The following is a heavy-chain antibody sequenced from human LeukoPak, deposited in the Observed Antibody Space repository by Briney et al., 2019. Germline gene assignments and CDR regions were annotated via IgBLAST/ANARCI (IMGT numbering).Heavy chain of an antibody. D-gene: IGHD3-10*01. J-gene: IGHJ4*02. V-gene: IGHV3-23*01. CDR2: ISGNGFT. Sequence: GGSLRLSCAASGITFSSYAMTWVRQAPGKGLEWVSAISGNGFTYYADSVKGRFTISRDNSKNTLYLQMNSLRAEDTAVYYCAKGMDKDYYGSGSYLPDYWGQGTLVTVSP. CDR1: GITFSSYA. CDR3: AKGMDKDYYGSGSYLPDY.